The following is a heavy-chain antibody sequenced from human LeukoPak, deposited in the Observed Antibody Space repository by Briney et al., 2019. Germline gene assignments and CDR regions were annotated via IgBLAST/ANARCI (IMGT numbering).Heavy chain of an antibody. J-gene: IGHJ4*02. V-gene: IGHV4-34*01. CDR3: ASPYYYGSGSYYR. D-gene: IGHD3-10*01. CDR2: INHSGST. Sequence: PSETLSLTXAVYGGSFCGYYWSWIRQTPGKGLEWIGEINHSGSTNYNPSLKSRVTISVDTSKNQFSLKLSSVTAADTAVYYCASPYYYGSGSYYRWGQGTLVTVSS. CDR1: GGSFCGYY.